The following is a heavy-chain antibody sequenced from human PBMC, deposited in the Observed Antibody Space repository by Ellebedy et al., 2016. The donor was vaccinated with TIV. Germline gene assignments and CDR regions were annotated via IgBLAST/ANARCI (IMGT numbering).Heavy chain of an antibody. J-gene: IGHJ6*02. V-gene: IGHV3-30-3*01. CDR2: ISYDGSNK. CDR3: ARDGSGSYYLSRGGMDV. D-gene: IGHD3-10*01. Sequence: GESLKISCVDSGFTFSSYAMHWVRQAPGKGLEWVAVISYDGSNKYYSDSVKGRFTISRDNAKNSLYLQMNSLRVEDTAVYYCARDGSGSYYLSRGGMDVWGQGTTVTVSS. CDR1: GFTFSSYA.